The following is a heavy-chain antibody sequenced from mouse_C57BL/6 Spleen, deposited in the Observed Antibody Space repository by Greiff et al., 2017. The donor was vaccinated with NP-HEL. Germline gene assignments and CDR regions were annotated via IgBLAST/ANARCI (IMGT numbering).Heavy chain of an antibody. J-gene: IGHJ4*01. CDR2: INPNYGTT. CDR3: TVVSTDYYAMDY. CDR1: GYSFTDYN. Sequence: LVESGPELVKPGASVKISCKASGYSFTDYNMNWVKQSNGKSLEWIGVINPNYGTTSYNQKFKVKATLTVDQSSSTAYMQLNSLTSEDSAVYYCTVVSTDYYAMDYWGQGTSVTVSS. D-gene: IGHD1-1*01. V-gene: IGHV1-39*01.